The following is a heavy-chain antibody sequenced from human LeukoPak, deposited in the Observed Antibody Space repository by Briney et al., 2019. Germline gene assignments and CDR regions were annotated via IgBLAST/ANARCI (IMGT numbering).Heavy chain of an antibody. V-gene: IGHV4-34*01. Sequence: SETLSLTCAVHGGSFSGSYWSWIRHPPGEGLEWIGEINNRGGTDYNPSLKSRVTISVDTSKNHFSLKLSSVTAADTAVYYCARASLRSSGWYPYYYYGMDVWGQGTTVTVSS. CDR1: GGSFSGSY. CDR2: INNRGGT. J-gene: IGHJ6*02. D-gene: IGHD6-19*01. CDR3: ARASLRSSGWYPYYYYGMDV.